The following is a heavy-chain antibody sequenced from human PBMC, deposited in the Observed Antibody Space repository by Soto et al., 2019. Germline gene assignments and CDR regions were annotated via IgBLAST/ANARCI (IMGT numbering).Heavy chain of an antibody. D-gene: IGHD3-16*01. Sequence: QVQLVQSGAEVKKPGASVKVSCKASGYTFTKFGISWVRQAPGQGLEWMGWISAYNGNTNYAQKCQGRVTMTTDTCTRAAYVGLSSLTSDEAAVDYWAKGGTPGGYWGQGTLVTVSS. V-gene: IGHV1-18*01. J-gene: IGHJ4*02. CDR3: AKGGTPGGY. CDR2: ISAYNGNT. CDR1: GYTFTKFG.